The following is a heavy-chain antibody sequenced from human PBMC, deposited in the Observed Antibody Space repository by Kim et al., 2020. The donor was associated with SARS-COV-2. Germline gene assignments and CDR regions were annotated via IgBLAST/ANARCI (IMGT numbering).Heavy chain of an antibody. CDR3: ARDEYTSSSY. CDR2: IYPNSGDT. J-gene: IGHJ4*02. V-gene: IGHV1-2*06. Sequence: ASVKVSCKASGYTFIGYYIHWVRQAPGQGLEWMGRIYPNSGDTDYAQQFQGRVTMTRDTSISTAYLELSRLRFDDTAVYYCARDEYTSSSYWGQGTLVTVSS. CDR1: GYTFIGYY. D-gene: IGHD6-6*01.